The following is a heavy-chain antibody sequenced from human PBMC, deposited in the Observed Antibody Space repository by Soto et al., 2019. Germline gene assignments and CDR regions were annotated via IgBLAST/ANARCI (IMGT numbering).Heavy chain of an antibody. CDR3: ATKPRLEAAEFDY. CDR2: INHSGST. CDR1: GGSFSGYY. J-gene: IGHJ4*02. Sequence: SETLSLTCAVYGGSFSGYYWNWIRQPPGKGLEWIGEINHSGSTNYNPSLRSRLTMSVDTPRNQFSLKLDSLTAVDTAVYYCATKPRLEAAEFDYWGQGTLVTVSS. V-gene: IGHV4-34*01. D-gene: IGHD6-25*01.